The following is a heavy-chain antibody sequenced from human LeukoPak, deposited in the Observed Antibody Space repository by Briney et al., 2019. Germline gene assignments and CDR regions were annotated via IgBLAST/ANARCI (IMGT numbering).Heavy chain of an antibody. D-gene: IGHD1-1*01. Sequence: ASVKVSCKASGYTFTNYDINWVRQATGQGLEWMGWMNPNSGNTGYAQKFQGRVTITRNTSISTAYMELGSLRSEDTAVYYCTRRSGGTGTTLVYWGQGTLVTVSS. CDR3: TRRSGGTGTTLVY. V-gene: IGHV1-8*03. CDR2: MNPNSGNT. CDR1: GYTFTNYD. J-gene: IGHJ4*02.